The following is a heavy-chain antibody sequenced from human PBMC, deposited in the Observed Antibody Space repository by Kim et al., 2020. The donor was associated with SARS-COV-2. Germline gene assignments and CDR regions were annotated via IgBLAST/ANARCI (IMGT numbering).Heavy chain of an antibody. Sequence: PSLKSRVTISGDTSKNPFSLKLSSVTAADTAVYYCARAVITMIVVVGAFDIWGQGTMVTVSS. CDR3: ARAVITMIVVVGAFDI. J-gene: IGHJ3*02. V-gene: IGHV4-31*02. D-gene: IGHD3-22*01.